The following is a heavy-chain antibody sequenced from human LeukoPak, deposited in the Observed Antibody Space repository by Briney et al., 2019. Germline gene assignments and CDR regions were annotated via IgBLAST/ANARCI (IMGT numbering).Heavy chain of an antibody. V-gene: IGHV4-38-2*01. J-gene: IGHJ3*02. D-gene: IGHD6-13*01. Sequence: SETLSLTCAISGYSISSGYYWGWIRQPPGKGLEWIGSIYHSGSTYYNPSLKSRVTISVDTSKNQFSLKLSSVTAADTAVYYCARAAAAGFHAFDIWGQGTMVTVSS. CDR3: ARAAAAGFHAFDI. CDR1: GYSISSGYY. CDR2: IYHSGST.